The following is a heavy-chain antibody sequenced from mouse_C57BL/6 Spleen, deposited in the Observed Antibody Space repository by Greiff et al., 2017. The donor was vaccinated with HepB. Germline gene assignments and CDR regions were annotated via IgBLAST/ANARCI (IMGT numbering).Heavy chain of an antibody. CDR2: IDPENGDT. CDR1: GFNIKDDY. CDR3: TIYPRWDGYDWFAY. Sequence: EVQLQQSGAELVRPGASVKLSCTASGFNIKDDYMHWVKQRPEQGLEWIGWIDPENGDTEYASKFQGKATITADKSSNTAYLQLSSLTSEDTAVYYCTIYPRWDGYDWFAYWGQGTLVTVAA. J-gene: IGHJ3*01. V-gene: IGHV14-4*01. D-gene: IGHD2-2*01.